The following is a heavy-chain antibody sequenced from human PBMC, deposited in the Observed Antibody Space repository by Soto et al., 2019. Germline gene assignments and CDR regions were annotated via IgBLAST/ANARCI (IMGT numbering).Heavy chain of an antibody. Sequence: VQLVQSXAEVKKPGSSVKVSCKASGGTFSSYAISWVRQAPGQXLXXXGGIIPIFGTANYAQKFQGRVTITADESTSTAYLELSSLRSEDTAVYYCARAIAAAGTGRSPFDYWGQGTLVTVSS. D-gene: IGHD6-13*01. CDR2: IIPIFGTA. CDR3: ARAIAAAGTGRSPFDY. J-gene: IGHJ4*02. V-gene: IGHV1-69*01. CDR1: GGTFSSYA.